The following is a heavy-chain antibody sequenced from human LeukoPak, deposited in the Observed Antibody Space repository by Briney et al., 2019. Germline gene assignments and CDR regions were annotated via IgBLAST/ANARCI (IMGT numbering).Heavy chain of an antibody. Sequence: ASVKVSCKASGYTFTGYYMHWVRQAPGQGLEWMGWINPNSGGTNYAQKFQGRVTMTRDTSISTAYMELSRLRSDDTAVYYCASLGEDIVVVPAAIQDYWGQGTLVTVSS. D-gene: IGHD2-2*01. CDR3: ASLGEDIVVVPAAIQDY. CDR2: INPNSGGT. V-gene: IGHV1-2*02. CDR1: GYTFTGYY. J-gene: IGHJ4*02.